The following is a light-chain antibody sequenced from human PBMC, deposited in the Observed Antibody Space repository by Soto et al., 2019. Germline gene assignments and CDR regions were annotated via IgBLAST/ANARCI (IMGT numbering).Light chain of an antibody. V-gene: IGKV1-39*01. CDR1: QSISSY. CDR3: QQSYSTTLK. Sequence: VQITHPPSAMSASVVDSDTITCRASQSISSYLNWYQQKSGKAPKLLIYAASSLKRGVPSRFSGSGSGTDFTLTISSLQPEDFATYYCQQSYSTTLKFGQGTRLEIK. J-gene: IGKJ5*01. CDR2: AAS.